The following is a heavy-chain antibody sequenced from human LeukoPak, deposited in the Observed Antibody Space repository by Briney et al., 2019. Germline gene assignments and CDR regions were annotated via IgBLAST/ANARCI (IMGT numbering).Heavy chain of an antibody. CDR3: ARTRYYYNSRSYGAPYYFDY. V-gene: IGHV4-61*02. D-gene: IGHD3-10*01. CDR1: GGSISSSSYY. J-gene: IGHJ4*02. CDR2: IYTSGST. Sequence: SETLSLTCTVSGGSISSSSYYWSWIRQPAGKGLEWIGRIYTSGSTNYNPSLKSRVTISVDTSKNQFSLKLSSVTAADTAVYYCARTRYYYNSRSYGAPYYFDYWGQGTLVTVSS.